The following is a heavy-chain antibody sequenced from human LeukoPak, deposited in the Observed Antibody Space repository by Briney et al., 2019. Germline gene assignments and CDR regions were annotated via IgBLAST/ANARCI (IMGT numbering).Heavy chain of an antibody. CDR3: ARGATYDFDY. D-gene: IGHD2-15*01. CDR1: GFTSSSYW. CDR2: IKQDGSEK. Sequence: GGSLRLSCAASGFTSSSYWMSWVRQAPGKGLEWVANIKQDGSEKYYVDSVKGRFTISRDNAKNSLYLQMNSLRAEDTAVYYCARGATYDFDYWGQGTLVTVSS. J-gene: IGHJ4*02. V-gene: IGHV3-7*01.